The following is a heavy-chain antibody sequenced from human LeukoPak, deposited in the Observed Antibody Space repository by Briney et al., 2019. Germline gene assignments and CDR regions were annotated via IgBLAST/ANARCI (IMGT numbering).Heavy chain of an antibody. J-gene: IGHJ6*02. D-gene: IGHD6-19*01. V-gene: IGHV1-2*02. Sequence: ASVKVSCKASGYTFTGHYIHWVRQAPGRGLEWMVWINPNSGGSNSAQKFQGRVTMTRDTSITTAYLELRWLRSDDTAVYYCARDMAVTDSYNFYAMDVWGQGTTVTVSS. CDR3: ARDMAVTDSYNFYAMDV. CDR2: INPNSGGS. CDR1: GYTFTGHY.